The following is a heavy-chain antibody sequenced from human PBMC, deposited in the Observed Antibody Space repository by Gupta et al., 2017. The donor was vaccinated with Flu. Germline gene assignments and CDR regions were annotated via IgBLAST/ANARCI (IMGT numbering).Heavy chain of an antibody. J-gene: IGHJ4*02. D-gene: IGHD7-27*01. CDR3: ARVNLGSDY. V-gene: IGHV3-33*01. Sequence: QVQLVESGGGVVQPGRSLRLSCAASGYTFSTYGMHWVRQAPGKGLEWVAFIWNDGTNKDYADSVKGRFSISRDNSKNTLYLQMNSLRAEDTAMYYCARVNLGSDYWGQGTLVTVSS. CDR1: GYTFSTYG. CDR2: IWNDGTNK.